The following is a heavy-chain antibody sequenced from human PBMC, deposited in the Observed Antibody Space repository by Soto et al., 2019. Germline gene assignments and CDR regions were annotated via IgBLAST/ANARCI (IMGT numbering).Heavy chain of an antibody. CDR2: INHSGST. Sequence: PSETLSLTCTVSGGSISSYYWSWIRQPPGKGLEWIGEINHSGSTNYNPSLKSRVTISVDTSKNQFSLKLSSVTAADTAVYYCASGKEYYYDSSGYKSFLDYWGQGTLVTVSS. CDR1: GGSISSYY. V-gene: IGHV4-34*01. D-gene: IGHD3-22*01. CDR3: ASGKEYYYDSSGYKSFLDY. J-gene: IGHJ4*02.